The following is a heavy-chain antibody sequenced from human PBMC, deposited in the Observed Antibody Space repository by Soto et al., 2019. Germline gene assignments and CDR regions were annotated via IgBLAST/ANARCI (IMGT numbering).Heavy chain of an antibody. J-gene: IGHJ4*02. CDR3: AHRGALHQGFDF. V-gene: IGHV2-5*02. CDR1: GFSLTTSGVG. CDR2: IYWDDDK. D-gene: IGHD1-26*01. Sequence: QITLKESGPTLVKPTQTLTLTCTFSGFSLTTSGVGVGWIRQPPGKALEGLGIIYWDDDKHYSPSLNSRVTITKDTSKKQVVLRMTNMDPVDTATYYCAHRGALHQGFDFWGQGTLVNGTS.